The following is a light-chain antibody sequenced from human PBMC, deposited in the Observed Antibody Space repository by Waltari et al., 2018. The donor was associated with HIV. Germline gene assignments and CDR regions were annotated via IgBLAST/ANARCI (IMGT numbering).Light chain of an antibody. V-gene: IGKV1-39*01. CDR3: QQCYSSPQT. CDR2: AAS. J-gene: IGKJ1*01. CDR1: QRLVRC. Sequence: DIQMTQSPSSLSASVGDRVTITCRASQRLVRCLHWYQQKPGKAPNLLFYAASNLQGGVPSSFSGSGSGTIFTLTISSLQPEDFATYFGQQCYSSPQTFGQGTKVEI.